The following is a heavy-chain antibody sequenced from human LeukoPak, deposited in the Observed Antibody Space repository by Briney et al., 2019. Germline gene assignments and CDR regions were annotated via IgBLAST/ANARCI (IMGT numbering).Heavy chain of an antibody. CDR3: ARDSPNYGDNFDY. J-gene: IGHJ4*02. V-gene: IGHV3-33*01. D-gene: IGHD4-17*01. Sequence: GGSLGLSCAASGFTFSSYGMHWVRQAPGKGLEWVAVIWYDGSNKYYADSVKGRFTISRDNSKNTLYLQMNSLRAEDTAVYYCARDSPNYGDNFDYWGQGTLVTVSS. CDR1: GFTFSSYG. CDR2: IWYDGSNK.